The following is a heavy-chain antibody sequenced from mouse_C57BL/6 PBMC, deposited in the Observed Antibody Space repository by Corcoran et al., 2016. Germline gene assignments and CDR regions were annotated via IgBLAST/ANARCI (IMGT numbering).Heavy chain of an antibody. Sequence: QVQLQQSGAELVKPGASVKISCKASGYAFSSYWMNWVKQRPGKGLEWIGQIYPGDGDTNYNGKFKGKATLTADKSSSTAYMQRSSLTSEDSAVYFCARRELLTSWSYFDYWGQGTTLTVSS. CDR2: IYPGDGDT. V-gene: IGHV1-80*01. J-gene: IGHJ2*01. CDR1: GYAFSSYW. D-gene: IGHD2-12*01. CDR3: ARRELLTSWSYFDY.